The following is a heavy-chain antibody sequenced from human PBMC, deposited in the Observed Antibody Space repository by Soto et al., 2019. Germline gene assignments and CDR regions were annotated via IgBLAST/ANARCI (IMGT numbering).Heavy chain of an antibody. D-gene: IGHD1-20*01. CDR3: ARHNWNDDAFDI. V-gene: IGHV1-8*01. J-gene: IGHJ3*02. CDR1: GYTFTSYD. Sequence: AASVKVSCKASGYTFTSYDINWVRQATGQGLEWMGWVNPNSGNTGYAQKFQGRVTMTRNTSISTAYMELSSLRSEDTAVYYCARHNWNDDAFDIWGQGTMVTVSS. CDR2: VNPNSGNT.